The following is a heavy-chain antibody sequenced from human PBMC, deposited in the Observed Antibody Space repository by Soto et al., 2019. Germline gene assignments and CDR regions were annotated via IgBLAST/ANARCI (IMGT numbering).Heavy chain of an antibody. V-gene: IGHV1-3*01. Sequence: QVQLVQSGAEVKKPGASVKVSCKASGYTFTSYAMHWVRQAPGQRLEWMGWINAGNGNTKYSQKFQGRVTITRDTSASTAYMELSSLRSEDTAVYYCARGPVEQLVVDYYYYYMDVWGKGTTVTVSS. J-gene: IGHJ6*03. D-gene: IGHD6-6*01. CDR3: ARGPVEQLVVDYYYYYMDV. CDR2: INAGNGNT. CDR1: GYTFTSYA.